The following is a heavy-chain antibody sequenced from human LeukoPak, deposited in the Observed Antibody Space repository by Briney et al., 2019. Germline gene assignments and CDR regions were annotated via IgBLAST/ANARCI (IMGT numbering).Heavy chain of an antibody. J-gene: IGHJ6*03. CDR1: GDSVSSNSAA. D-gene: IGHD2-2*01. CDR3: AREADIVVVPAAIISYYMDV. Sequence: SQTLSLTCAISGDSVSSNSAAWNWIRQSPSRGLEWLGRTYYRSKWYNDYAVPVKSRITINPDTSKNQFSLQLNSVTPEDTAVYYCAREADIVVVPAAIISYYMDVWGKGTTVTVSS. CDR2: TYYRSKWYN. V-gene: IGHV6-1*01.